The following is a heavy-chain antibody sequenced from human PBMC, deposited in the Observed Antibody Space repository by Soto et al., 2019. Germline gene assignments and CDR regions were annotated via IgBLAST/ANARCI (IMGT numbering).Heavy chain of an antibody. Sequence: GGSLRLSCAASGFTLSGYAMDWVRQAPGKGLEYVSGISSNGVGTYYANSVQGRFTISRDNSKNTVYLQMGSLRSEDTAVYYCATLGGSSGYYFGYYYGMDVWGQGTTVTVSS. CDR1: GFTLSGYA. CDR2: ISSNGVGT. CDR3: ATLGGSSGYYFGYYYGMDV. D-gene: IGHD3-22*01. V-gene: IGHV3-64*01. J-gene: IGHJ6*02.